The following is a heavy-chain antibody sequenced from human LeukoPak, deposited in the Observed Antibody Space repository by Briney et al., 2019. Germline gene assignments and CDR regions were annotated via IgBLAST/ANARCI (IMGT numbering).Heavy chain of an antibody. V-gene: IGHV1-69*13. D-gene: IGHD1-26*01. Sequence: SVKVSCKASGGTFSSYAISWVRQAPGQGLEWMGGIIPIFGTANYAQKFQGRVTITADDSTSTAYMELSSLRSEDTAVYYCARNGMTDSPYYYYGMDVWGKGTTVTVSS. CDR3: ARNGMTDSPYYYYGMDV. CDR1: GGTFSSYA. CDR2: IIPIFGTA. J-gene: IGHJ6*04.